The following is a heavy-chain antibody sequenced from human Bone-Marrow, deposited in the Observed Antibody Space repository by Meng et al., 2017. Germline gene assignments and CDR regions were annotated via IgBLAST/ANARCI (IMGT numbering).Heavy chain of an antibody. Sequence: EVQLLESGGGLVQPGGSLRLSCVGSGYIFSHYTMIWVRQAPGKGPEWVSTINENGANTHYPDSLKGRFTISRDVATNTLFLQMNSLSAEDTALYYCVRDFGGESDLWGQGTLVTVSS. CDR2: INENGANT. CDR1: GYIFSHYT. D-gene: IGHD3-10*01. CDR3: VRDFGGESDL. V-gene: IGHV3-23*01. J-gene: IGHJ5*02.